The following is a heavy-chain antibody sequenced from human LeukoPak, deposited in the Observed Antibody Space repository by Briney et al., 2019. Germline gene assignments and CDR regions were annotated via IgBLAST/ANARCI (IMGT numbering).Heavy chain of an antibody. CDR3: AREPGGVVAPPEYYYYGMDV. J-gene: IGHJ6*04. CDR1: GFTFSSYS. V-gene: IGHV3-21*01. D-gene: IGHD3-16*01. CDR2: ISSSSSYI. Sequence: GGSLRLSCAASGFTFSSYSMNWVRQAPGKGLEWVSSISSSSSYIYYAHSVKGRFTISRDNAKNSLYLQMNRLRAEDTTVYYCAREPGGVVAPPEYYYYGMDVWGKGTTVTVSS.